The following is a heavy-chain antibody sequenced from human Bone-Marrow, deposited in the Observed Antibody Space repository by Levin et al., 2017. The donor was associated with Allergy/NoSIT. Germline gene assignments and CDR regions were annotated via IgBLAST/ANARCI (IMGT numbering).Heavy chain of an antibody. CDR1: GYSFTSYW. J-gene: IGHJ4*02. D-gene: IGHD3-22*01. CDR2: IYPGDSDT. Sequence: GGSLRLSCKGSGYSFTSYWIGWVRQMPGKGLEWMGIIYPGDSDTRYSPSFQGQVTISADKSISTAYLQWSSLKASDTAMYYCARRLGGSGYSFDYWGQGTLVTVSS. V-gene: IGHV5-51*01. CDR3: ARRLGGSGYSFDY.